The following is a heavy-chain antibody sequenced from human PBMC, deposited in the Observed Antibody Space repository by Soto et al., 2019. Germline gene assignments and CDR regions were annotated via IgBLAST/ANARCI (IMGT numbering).Heavy chain of an antibody. CDR3: AKDAETDAFDI. CDR2: SSAYNGNT. J-gene: IGHJ3*02. CDR1: SYTFTSYG. Sequence: GTSGKVSCKSSSYTFTSYGIGLLRQSTGQWLEWMGWSSAYNGNTNYAQKLQGRVTMTTDTSTSTAYMELRSLRSDDTAVYYCAKDAETDAFDIWGQGTMVTVAS. V-gene: IGHV1-18*01.